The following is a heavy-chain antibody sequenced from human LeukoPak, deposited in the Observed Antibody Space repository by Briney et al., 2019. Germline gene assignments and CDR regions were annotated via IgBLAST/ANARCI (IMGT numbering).Heavy chain of an antibody. D-gene: IGHD6-13*01. V-gene: IGHV3-20*04. Sequence: GGSLRLSCAASGFTFDDYGMSWVRQAPGKGLEWVSGINWNGGSTGYADSVKGRFTISRDNAKNSLYLQMNSLRAEDTALYYCAREVAAAQYYYYYMDVWGKGTTVTVSS. CDR3: AREVAAAQYYYYYMDV. CDR2: INWNGGST. CDR1: GFTFDDYG. J-gene: IGHJ6*03.